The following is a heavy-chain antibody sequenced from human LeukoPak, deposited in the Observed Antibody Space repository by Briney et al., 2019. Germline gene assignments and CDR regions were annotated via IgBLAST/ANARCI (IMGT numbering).Heavy chain of an antibody. J-gene: IGHJ3*02. CDR3: AKDRGAVGGAFDI. CDR1: GFTFDDYA. CDR2: ISWNSGSI. V-gene: IGHV3-9*03. D-gene: IGHD6-19*01. Sequence: GGSLRLSCAASGFTFDDYAMHWVRQAPGKGLEWVSGISWNSGSIGYADSVKGRFTISGDNAKNSLYLQMNSLRAEDMALYYCAKDRGAVGGAFDIWGQGTMVTVSS.